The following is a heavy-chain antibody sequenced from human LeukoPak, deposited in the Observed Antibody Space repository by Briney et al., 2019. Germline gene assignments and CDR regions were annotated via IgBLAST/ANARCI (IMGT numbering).Heavy chain of an antibody. D-gene: IGHD3-10*01. CDR3: ARRWGSGSFPYYMDV. CDR2: INHSGST. J-gene: IGHJ6*03. CDR1: GGSFSGYY. Sequence: PSETLSLTCAVYGGSFSGYYWSWIRQPPGKGLEWIGEINHSGSTKYNPSLKSRVTISVDTSKNQFSLKLSSVTAADTAVYYCARRWGSGSFPYYMDVWGKGTTVTISS. V-gene: IGHV4-34*01.